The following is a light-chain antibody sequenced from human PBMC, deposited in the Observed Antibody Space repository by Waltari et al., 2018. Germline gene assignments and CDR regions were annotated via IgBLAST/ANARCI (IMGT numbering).Light chain of an antibody. CDR2: STS. V-gene: IGLV7-43*01. CDR3: LLYYDGPWV. J-gene: IGLJ3*02. Sequence: QTVVTQEPSLTVSPGGTVTLTCTSSTGAVTSDYYPNWFQQKPGQAPRALIHSTSVRYSFTPTRFSGARRGDKAALTLSGGQPEDEAGEYCLLYYDGPWVFGGGTKVTVL. CDR1: TGAVTSDYY.